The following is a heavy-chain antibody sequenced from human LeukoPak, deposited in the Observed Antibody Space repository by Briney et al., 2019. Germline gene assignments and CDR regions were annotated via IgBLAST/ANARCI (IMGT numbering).Heavy chain of an antibody. J-gene: IGHJ4*02. Sequence: GGSLRLSCAASGFTYTKHAMHWVRQAPGKGLEWVAVISYDGSNKKYADSVKGRFTISRDNSKNTLYLQMNSLRAEDTAVYYCARDTLGEGEDANYAVYYFDYWGQGSVVTVSS. CDR2: ISYDGSNK. CDR1: GFTYTKHA. CDR3: ARDTLGEGEDANYAVYYFDY. V-gene: IGHV3-30*04. D-gene: IGHD4/OR15-4a*01.